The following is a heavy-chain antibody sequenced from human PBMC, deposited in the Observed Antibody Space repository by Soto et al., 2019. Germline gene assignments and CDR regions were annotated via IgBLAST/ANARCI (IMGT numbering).Heavy chain of an antibody. Sequence: GESLKISCKGSGYSFTSYWNGWVRQMPGKGLEWMGIIYPGDSDTRYSPSFQGQVTISADKSISTAYLQWSSLKASDTAMYYCARRSGSYYRYYYYYGMDVWGQGTTVTVS. D-gene: IGHD1-26*01. J-gene: IGHJ6*02. V-gene: IGHV5-51*01. CDR1: GYSFTSYW. CDR3: ARRSGSYYRYYYYYGMDV. CDR2: IYPGDSDT.